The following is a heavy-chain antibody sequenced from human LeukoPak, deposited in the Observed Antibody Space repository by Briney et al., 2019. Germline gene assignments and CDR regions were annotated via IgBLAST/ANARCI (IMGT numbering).Heavy chain of an antibody. CDR2: INHSGST. V-gene: IGHV4-34*01. J-gene: IGHJ3*02. Sequence: SETLSLTCAVYGGSFSGYYWSWIRQPPGKGLEWIGEINHSGSTNYNPFLKSRVTISVDTSKNQFSLKLSSVTAADTAVYYCARRGYSYGRNDAFDIWGQGTMVTVSS. D-gene: IGHD5-18*01. CDR3: ARRGYSYGRNDAFDI. CDR1: GGSFSGYY.